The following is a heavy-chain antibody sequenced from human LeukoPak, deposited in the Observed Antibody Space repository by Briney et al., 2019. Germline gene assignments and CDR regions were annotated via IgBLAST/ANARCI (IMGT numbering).Heavy chain of an antibody. Sequence: SETLSLTCTVSGGSISSSSYYWGWIRQPPGKGLEWLGSIYYSGSTYYNPSLKSRVTISVDTSKNQFSLKLSSVTAADTAVYYCARHECSSTSCYSLSWFDPWGQGTLVTVSS. D-gene: IGHD2-2*01. CDR2: IYYSGST. J-gene: IGHJ5*02. CDR1: GGSISSSSYY. V-gene: IGHV4-39*01. CDR3: ARHECSSTSCYSLSWFDP.